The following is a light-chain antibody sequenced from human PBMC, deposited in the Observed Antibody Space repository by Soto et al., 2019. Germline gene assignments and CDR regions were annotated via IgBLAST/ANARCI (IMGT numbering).Light chain of an antibody. V-gene: IGLV2-14*01. CDR3: GSYASGGAYV. CDR2: DVS. Sequence: QAVVTQPASVSGSPGQSITISCTGTSSDVGGYNAVSWYQQHPGKAPKLMIYDVSNRPSGASDRFSGSKSGNTASLTISGLQGEEGAYYYCGSYASGGAYVFGTGTKVTVL. J-gene: IGLJ1*01. CDR1: SSDVGGYNA.